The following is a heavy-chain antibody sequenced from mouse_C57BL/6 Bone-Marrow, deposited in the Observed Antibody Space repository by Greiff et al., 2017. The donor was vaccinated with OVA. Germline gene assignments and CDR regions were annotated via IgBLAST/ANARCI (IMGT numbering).Heavy chain of an antibody. CDR3: ATNWVFAY. CDR2: MYPGDGDT. J-gene: IGHJ3*01. CDR1: GYAFSSSW. V-gene: IGHV1-82*01. D-gene: IGHD4-1*01. Sequence: VQLQQSGPELVKPGDSVKISCKASGYAFSSSWMNWVKQRPGKGLEWIGRMYPGDGDTNYNGKFKGKATLTADKSSSTAYMQLSSLTSEDSAVYFCATNWVFAYWGQGTLVTVSA.